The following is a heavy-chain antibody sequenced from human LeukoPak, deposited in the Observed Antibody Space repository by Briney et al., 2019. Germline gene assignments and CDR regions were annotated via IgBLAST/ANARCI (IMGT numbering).Heavy chain of an antibody. J-gene: IGHJ4*02. CDR3: ARTAPHYDFWSGYYGSLFDY. D-gene: IGHD3-3*01. Sequence: ASVKVSCKASGYTFTGYYMHWVRQAPGQGLEWMGWINPNSGGTNYAQKFQGRVTMTRDTSISTAYMELSRLRSDDTAVYYCARTAPHYDFWSGYYGSLFDYWGQGTLVTVSS. CDR1: GYTFTGYY. CDR2: INPNSGGT. V-gene: IGHV1-2*02.